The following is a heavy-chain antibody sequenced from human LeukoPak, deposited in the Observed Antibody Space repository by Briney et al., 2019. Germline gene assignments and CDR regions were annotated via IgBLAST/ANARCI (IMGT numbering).Heavy chain of an antibody. D-gene: IGHD2-21*02. CDR2: ISAYNGNT. J-gene: IGHJ4*02. CDR1: GYTFTSYG. CDR3: ARDSRVTATFYYFDY. V-gene: IGHV1-18*01. Sequence: ASVKVSCKASGYTFTSYGISWVRQAPGQGLEWMGWISAYNGNTNYAQKLQGRVTMTTDTSTSTAYMELRSLRSDDTAVYCCARDSRVTATFYYFDYWGQGTLVTVSS.